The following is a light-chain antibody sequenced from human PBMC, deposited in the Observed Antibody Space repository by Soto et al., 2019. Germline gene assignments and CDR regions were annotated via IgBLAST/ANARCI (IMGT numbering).Light chain of an antibody. CDR3: QLRSSWPPVT. CDR2: DAS. CDR1: QSVSSY. V-gene: IGKV3-11*01. Sequence: EIVLTQSPATLSLSPGERATLSCRASQSVSSYLAWYQQKPGQAPRLLIYDASNRATGIPARFSGSGSGTDFPRTISSLEPEDVAVYYCQLRSSWPPVTFGGGTKVEIK. J-gene: IGKJ4*01.